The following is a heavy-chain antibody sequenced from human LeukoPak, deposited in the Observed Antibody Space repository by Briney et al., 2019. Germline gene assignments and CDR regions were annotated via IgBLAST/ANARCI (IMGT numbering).Heavy chain of an antibody. V-gene: IGHV3-23*01. Sequence: PGGSLRLSCAASGFTFSDHVMSWVRQAPGKGLEWVSSVRASGVGTHYADSVKGRFTISRDNSKNTLYLQMNSLRVEDTAVYYCARGSYYPDYWGQGTRVTVSS. CDR3: ARGSYYPDY. CDR2: VRASGVGT. D-gene: IGHD3-10*01. CDR1: GFTFSDHV. J-gene: IGHJ4*02.